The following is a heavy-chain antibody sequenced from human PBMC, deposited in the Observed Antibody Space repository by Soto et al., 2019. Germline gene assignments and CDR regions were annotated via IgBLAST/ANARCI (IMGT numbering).Heavy chain of an antibody. V-gene: IGHV3-48*01. D-gene: IGHD4-17*01. CDR2: ISSSSSTI. CDR3: ARDLNYGLFDY. J-gene: IGHJ4*02. CDR1: YS. Sequence: YSMNWVRQAPGKGLEWVSYISSSSSTIYYADSVKGRFTISRDNAKNSLYLQMNCLRAEDTAVYYCARDLNYGLFDYWGQGTLVTVSS.